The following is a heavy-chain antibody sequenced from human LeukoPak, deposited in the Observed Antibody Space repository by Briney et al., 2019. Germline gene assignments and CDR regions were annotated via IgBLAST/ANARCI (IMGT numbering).Heavy chain of an antibody. J-gene: IGHJ6*03. CDR2: IIPIFGTA. Sequence: GSSVKVSCKASGGTFSSYAISWVRQAPGQGLEWMGGIIPIFGTANYAQKFQGRVTITTDESTSTAYMELSSLRSEDTAVYYCARESAKQPAPTELGYYYYMDVWGKGTTVTVSS. CDR3: ARESAKQPAPTELGYYYYMDV. D-gene: IGHD7-27*01. V-gene: IGHV1-69*05. CDR1: GGTFSSYA.